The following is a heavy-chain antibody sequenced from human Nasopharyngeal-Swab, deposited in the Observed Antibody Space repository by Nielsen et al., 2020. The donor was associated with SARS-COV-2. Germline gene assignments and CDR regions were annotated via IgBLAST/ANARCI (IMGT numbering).Heavy chain of an antibody. Sequence: GESLKISCAASGFTFSSYGMHWVRQAPGKGLEWVAVIWYDGSNKYYADSVKGRFTISRDNSKNTLYLQMNSLRAEDTAVYYCAREGRVCSSTSCYEAWYYYYGMDVWGQGTTDTVSS. CDR2: IWYDGSNK. D-gene: IGHD2-2*01. V-gene: IGHV3-33*01. CDR3: AREGRVCSSTSCYEAWYYYYGMDV. J-gene: IGHJ6*02. CDR1: GFTFSSYG.